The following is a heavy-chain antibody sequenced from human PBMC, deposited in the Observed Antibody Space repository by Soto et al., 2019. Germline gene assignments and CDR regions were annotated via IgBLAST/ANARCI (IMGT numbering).Heavy chain of an antibody. J-gene: IGHJ4*02. CDR2: IKQDGSEK. D-gene: IGHD3-3*01. Sequence: XESLRLAYAASGFTFSSYWMSWVRQAPGKGLEWVANIKQDGSEKYYVDSVKGRFTISRDNAKNSLYLQMNSLRAEDTAVYYCARLPYDFWSGYYIDYWGQGTLVTVSS. CDR1: GFTFSSYW. V-gene: IGHV3-7*01. CDR3: ARLPYDFWSGYYIDY.